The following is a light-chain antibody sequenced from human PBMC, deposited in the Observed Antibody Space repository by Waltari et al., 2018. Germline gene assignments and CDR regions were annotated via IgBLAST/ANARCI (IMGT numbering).Light chain of an antibody. CDR1: ALPNRY. J-gene: IGLJ2*01. CDR2: KDT. Sequence: SYELTQPPSVSVSPGQTARITCSGDALPNRYAYWYQQKPGRAPILLIYKDTGRRSRLPDRFSGSTSGTTVTLTITGVQAEDEADYYCQSTDSSAVYVVFGGGTKLTVL. V-gene: IGLV3-25*03. CDR3: QSTDSSAVYVV.